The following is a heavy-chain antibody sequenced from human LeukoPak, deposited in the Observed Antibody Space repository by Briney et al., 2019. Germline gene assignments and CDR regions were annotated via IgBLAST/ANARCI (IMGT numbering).Heavy chain of an antibody. CDR2: TYYRSEWYS. Sequence: SQTLSLTCAISGDSVSSDSAAWNWIRQSPSRGLEWLGRTYYRSEWYSDYAVSVKSRITINPDTSKNQFSLQLNAVTPEDTAVYYCARVIGSHWYFDLWGRGTLVTVSS. V-gene: IGHV6-1*01. J-gene: IGHJ2*01. CDR3: ARVIGSHWYFDL. D-gene: IGHD6-19*01. CDR1: GDSVSSDSAA.